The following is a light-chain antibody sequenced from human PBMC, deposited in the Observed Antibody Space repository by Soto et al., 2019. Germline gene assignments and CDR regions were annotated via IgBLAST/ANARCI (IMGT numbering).Light chain of an antibody. CDR3: LQDYHYPWT. V-gene: IGKV1-6*01. J-gene: IGKJ1*01. CDR1: QGIGND. CDR2: SSS. Sequence: AIQMTQSPSSLSASVGDRVTITCRASQGIGNDLGWYQHKPGRAPKLLIYSSSILFSGVPSRFSGSGSGTDFTLTIVGLQAEDFATYYCLQDYHYPWTFGQGTKVEI.